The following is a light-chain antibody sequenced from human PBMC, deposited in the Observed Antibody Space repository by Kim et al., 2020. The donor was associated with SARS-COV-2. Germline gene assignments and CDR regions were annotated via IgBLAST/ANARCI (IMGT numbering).Light chain of an antibody. J-gene: IGKJ4*01. Sequence: EIVMTQSPVTLSVSPGERATLSCRASQSVGSNLAWYQQEPGQAPRLLIYGISTRATGIPARFSGSGSGTEFTLTISSLQSEDCAVYYCQQYNNWPLTFGGGTKVGIK. CDR3: QQYNNWPLT. V-gene: IGKV3-15*01. CDR2: GIS. CDR1: QSVGSN.